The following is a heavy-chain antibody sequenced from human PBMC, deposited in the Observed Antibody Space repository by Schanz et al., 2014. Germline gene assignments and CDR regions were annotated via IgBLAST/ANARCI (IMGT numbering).Heavy chain of an antibody. CDR1: GFSFSTYW. V-gene: IGHV3-7*02. J-gene: IGHJ6*02. CDR2: IKRYGSEK. CDR3: LAPDYGMDV. Sequence: EVQLVESGGGLVQPGGSLRLSCAASGFSFSTYWMSWVRQAPGKGLEWVANIKRYGSEKNYLDSVKGRFTISRDNAKNSLFLQMNSLRAEDTAVYYCLAPDYGMDVWGQGTTVTVSS.